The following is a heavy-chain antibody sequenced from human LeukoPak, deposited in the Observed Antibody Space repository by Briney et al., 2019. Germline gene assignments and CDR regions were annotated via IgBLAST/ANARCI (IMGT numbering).Heavy chain of an antibody. CDR2: IRSSSSYL. V-gene: IGHV3-21*01. CDR1: EFYVGSNY. J-gene: IGHJ4*02. D-gene: IGHD5-18*01. CDR3: ARAYGQLWLPCIPECPDD. Sequence: GGSLTLSCAASEFYVGSNYLTLVRQAPGKGLEWVSSIRSSSSYLYYADSVKGRFPFSRDNPKNSLSLQKNSPRAEDQAVFLCARAYGQLWLPCIPECPDDWGQGTLVTVAS.